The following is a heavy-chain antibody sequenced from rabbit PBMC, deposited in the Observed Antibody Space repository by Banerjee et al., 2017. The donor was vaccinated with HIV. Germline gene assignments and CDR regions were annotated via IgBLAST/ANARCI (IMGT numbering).Heavy chain of an antibody. J-gene: IGHJ4*01. CDR1: GFSFSSRYW. V-gene: IGHV1S45*01. CDR2: IDAGSSGSA. D-gene: IGHD8-1*01. Sequence: QEQLEESGGDLVKPEGSLTLTCTASGFSFSSRYWVCWVRQAPGKGLEWIGCIDAGSSGSAHYASWANGRFTISKDSSTTVTLQMTSLTAADTATYFCARAAYAGGGFAWYFNLWGPGTLVTVS. CDR3: ARAAYAGGGFAWYFNL.